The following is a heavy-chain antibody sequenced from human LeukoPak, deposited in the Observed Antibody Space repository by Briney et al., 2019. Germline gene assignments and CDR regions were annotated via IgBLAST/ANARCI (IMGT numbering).Heavy chain of an antibody. CDR2: VNTGNGNT. J-gene: IGHJ4*02. Sequence: ASVKVSCKASGYTFTSFAIHWVRQAPGQSLDWLGWVNTGNGNTKYSPKFQGRITLSRDTSANTVYMEVTSLRSEDTAVYYCATRSESSYGGVFDFWGQGSLVTVSS. CDR1: GYTFTSFA. CDR3: ATRSESSYGGVFDF. D-gene: IGHD3-3*01. V-gene: IGHV1-3*04.